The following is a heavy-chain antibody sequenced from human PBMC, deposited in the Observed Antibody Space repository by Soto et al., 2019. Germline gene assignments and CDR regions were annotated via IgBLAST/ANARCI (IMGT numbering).Heavy chain of an antibody. J-gene: IGHJ6*02. CDR2: ISSYNGDT. CDR3: ARTFVWELQMGYYYGMDV. Sequence: ASVKVSCKASGYTFTRSGISWVRQAPGQGPEWMGWISSYNGDTNYAQTFQGRVTMTTDTSTSTAYMELRSLRSDDTAVYYCARTFVWELQMGYYYGMDVWGPGTTVTVSS. CDR1: GYTFTRSG. D-gene: IGHD1-26*01. V-gene: IGHV1-18*01.